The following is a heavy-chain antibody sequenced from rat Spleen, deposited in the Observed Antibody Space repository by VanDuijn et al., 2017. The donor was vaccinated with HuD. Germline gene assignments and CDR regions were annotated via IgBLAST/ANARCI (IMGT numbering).Heavy chain of an antibody. CDR2: ISSDGSTT. J-gene: IGHJ1*01. D-gene: IGHD2-2*01. CDR3: AGAGYLRDWYFDF. CDR1: GFAFSDFF. Sequence: EVRLVESDGGLVQPGGSLKLSCAASGFAFSDFFMAWVRQAPAKGLEWVATISSDGSTTYYRASVKGRFTISRDNAKRTLFLQMDSLRSDDTATYYCAGAGYLRDWYFDFWGPGTMVTVSP. V-gene: IGHV5-29*01.